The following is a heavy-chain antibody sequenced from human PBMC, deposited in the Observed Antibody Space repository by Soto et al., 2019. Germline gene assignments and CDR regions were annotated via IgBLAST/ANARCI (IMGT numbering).Heavy chain of an antibody. V-gene: IGHV1-69*12. CDR1: GGTVSSYA. CDR2: IIPIFGKA. J-gene: IGHJ6*02. Sequence: QVQLVQSGAEVKKPGSSVKVSCKASGGTVSSYAISWVRQAPGQGLEWMGGIIPIFGKADYAQKFQGRVTITADETTSTAYMGLRSLRYEDTAVYYCARSGARPGDYYYGMDVWGQETTVTVSS. CDR3: ARSGARPGDYYYGMDV. D-gene: IGHD3-10*01.